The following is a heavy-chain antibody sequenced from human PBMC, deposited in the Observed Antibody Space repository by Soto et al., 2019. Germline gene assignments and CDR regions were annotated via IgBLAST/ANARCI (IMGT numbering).Heavy chain of an antibody. CDR1: GFTFSSHW. J-gene: IGHJ4*01. D-gene: IGHD3-10*01. CDR3: AGSAYGSGEGNDY. Sequence: EVQLVESGGGLVQPGGSLRLSCAASGFTFSSHWMHWVRQAPGKGLEWVSRINPAESDTAYADSVKGRFTISRDNAKNTLYLQMNSRRVEDTAVYYCAGSAYGSGEGNDYWGQGTLVTVSS. CDR2: INPAESDT. V-gene: IGHV3-74*01.